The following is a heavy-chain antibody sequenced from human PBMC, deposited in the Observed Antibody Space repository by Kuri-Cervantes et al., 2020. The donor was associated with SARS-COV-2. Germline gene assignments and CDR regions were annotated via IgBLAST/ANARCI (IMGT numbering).Heavy chain of an antibody. J-gene: IGHJ4*02. V-gene: IGHV3-23*01. Sequence: GESLKISCAASGFTFSSYAMSWVRQAPGKGLEWVSAISGSGGSTYYADSVKGRFTISRDNSKNTLYLQMNSLRAEDTAVYYCAKDYYSSSSNYFDYWGQGTLVTAPQ. CDR2: ISGSGGST. CDR3: AKDYYSSSSNYFDY. D-gene: IGHD6-6*01. CDR1: GFTFSSYA.